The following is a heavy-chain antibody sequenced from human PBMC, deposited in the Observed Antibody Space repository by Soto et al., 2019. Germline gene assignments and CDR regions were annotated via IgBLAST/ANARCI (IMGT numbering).Heavy chain of an antibody. J-gene: IGHJ6*02. CDR2: INPSGGST. CDR3: ARDGRAAGIYDSYGMDV. V-gene: IGHV1-46*01. CDR1: GYTFTSYY. Sequence: ASVKVSCKASGYTFTSYYMHWVRQAPGEGLEWMGIINPSGGSTSYAQKFQGRATMTRDTSTSTVYMELSSLRSEDTAVYYCARDGRAAGIYDSYGMDVWGQGTTVTV. D-gene: IGHD6-13*01.